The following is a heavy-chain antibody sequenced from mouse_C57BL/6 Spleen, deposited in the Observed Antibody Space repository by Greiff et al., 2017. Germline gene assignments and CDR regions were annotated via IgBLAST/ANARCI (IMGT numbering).Heavy chain of an antibody. CDR2: INPNYGTT. CDR1: GYSFTDYN. V-gene: IGHV1-39*01. Sequence: LQESGPELVKPGASVKISCKASGYSFTDYNMNWVKQSNGKSLEWIGVINPNYGTTSYNQKFKGKATLTVDQSSSTAYMQLNSLTSEDSAVYYCARGGYYDPYYAMDYWGQGTSVTVSS. CDR3: ARGGYYDPYYAMDY. D-gene: IGHD2-4*01. J-gene: IGHJ4*01.